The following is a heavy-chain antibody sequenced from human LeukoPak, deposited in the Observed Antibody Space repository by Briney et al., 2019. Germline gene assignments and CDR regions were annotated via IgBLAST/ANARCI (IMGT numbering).Heavy chain of an antibody. Sequence: GGSLRLSCAASGFTFSRYGMHWVRQAPGKGLEWVAFIRYDGSNKYYADSVKGRFTISRDNSKNTLYLQMNSLRAEDTAVYYCAKDLIAVAGPTGDYWGQGTLVTVSS. CDR1: GFTFSRYG. CDR2: IRYDGSNK. V-gene: IGHV3-30*02. D-gene: IGHD6-19*01. J-gene: IGHJ4*02. CDR3: AKDLIAVAGPTGDY.